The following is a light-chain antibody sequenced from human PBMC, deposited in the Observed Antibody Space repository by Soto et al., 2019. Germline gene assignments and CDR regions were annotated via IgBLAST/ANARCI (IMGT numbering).Light chain of an antibody. J-gene: IGLJ2*01. CDR3: AAWDDSLNGYVV. CDR1: SSNIGSNY. Sequence: QSALTQPPSASGTPGQRVTISCSGSSSNIGSNYVYWYQQLPGTAPKLLIYRNNQRPSGVPDRVSGSKSGTSASLAISGLRSEDEADYYCAAWDDSLNGYVVFGGGTKLTVL. CDR2: RNN. V-gene: IGLV1-47*01.